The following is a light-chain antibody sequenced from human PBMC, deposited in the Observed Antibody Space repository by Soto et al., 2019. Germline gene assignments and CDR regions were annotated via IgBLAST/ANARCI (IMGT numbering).Light chain of an antibody. Sequence: QSALTQPASVSGSPGQSITISCTGTSSDVGGYNHVSWYQQHPGKAPKLMIYDVNNRPSGVSNRFSGSKSGNTASLTISGLQAEDEADYYCSSYAGSSTLLFGGGTKLTVL. CDR2: DVN. V-gene: IGLV2-14*03. CDR3: SSYAGSSTLL. J-gene: IGLJ2*01. CDR1: SSDVGGYNH.